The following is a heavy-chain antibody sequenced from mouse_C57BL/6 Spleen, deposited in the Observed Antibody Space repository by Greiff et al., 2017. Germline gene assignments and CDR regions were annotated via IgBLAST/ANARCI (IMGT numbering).Heavy chain of an antibody. CDR1: GFSFNTYA. D-gene: IGHD3-3*01. CDR2: IRSKSNNYAT. CDR3: VRQGWDRDFDV. V-gene: IGHV10-1*01. J-gene: IGHJ1*03. Sequence: EVQVVESGGGLVQPKGSLKLSCAASGFSFNTYAMNWVRQAPGKGLEWVARIRSKSNNYATYYADSVKDRFTISRDDSESMLYLQMNNLKTEDTAMYYCVRQGWDRDFDVWGTGTTVTVSS.